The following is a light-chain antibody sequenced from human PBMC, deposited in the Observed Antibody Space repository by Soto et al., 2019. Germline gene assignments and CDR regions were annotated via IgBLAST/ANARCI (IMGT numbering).Light chain of an antibody. Sequence: DXQLTQSPAFLSASVGDKVTITCRASQGISTYLARYQQKPGKAPNLLIYSASTLQSGVQSRFSGSGSGTEFTLTISSLQPEDFATYFCQQINSYPVTFGGGTKVEIK. V-gene: IGKV1-9*01. CDR3: QQINSYPVT. CDR1: QGISTY. J-gene: IGKJ4*01. CDR2: SAS.